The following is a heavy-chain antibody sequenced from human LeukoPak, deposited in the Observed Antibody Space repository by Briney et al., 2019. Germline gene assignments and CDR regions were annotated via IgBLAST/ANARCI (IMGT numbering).Heavy chain of an antibody. CDR1: GYSFTNYK. Sequence: TGESRKISCKGSGYSFTNYKIAWVRQMPGKGLEWMGLVHPGDPDTRYSPSFQGQVVLSGDKSTNTAYMQWDSLKASDTAIYYCARHNFGLDVWGQGTTVTVSS. J-gene: IGHJ6*02. V-gene: IGHV5-51*01. CDR2: VHPGDPDT. CDR3: ARHNFGLDV.